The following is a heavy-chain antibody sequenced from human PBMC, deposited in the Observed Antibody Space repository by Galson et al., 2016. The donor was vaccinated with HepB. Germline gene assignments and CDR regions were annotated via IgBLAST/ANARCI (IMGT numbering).Heavy chain of an antibody. CDR3: ARSAGFRGSSYCDF. J-gene: IGHJ4*02. V-gene: IGHV3-33*01. D-gene: IGHD2-2*01. CDR1: GLTFSSHG. Sequence: SLRLSCAVSGLTFSSHGMHWVRQAPGKGLEWVAGLWHDGTNEDYVASVKGRFTISRDNSKNTLYLQMNSLIAEDTAVYECARSAGFRGSSYCDFWGQGTLVTVSS. CDR2: LWHDGTNE.